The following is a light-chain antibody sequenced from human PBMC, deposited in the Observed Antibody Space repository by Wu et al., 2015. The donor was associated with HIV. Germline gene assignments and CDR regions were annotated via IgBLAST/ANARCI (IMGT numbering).Light chain of an antibody. CDR2: GTS. Sequence: EIVLTQSPDTLSLSPGERATLSCRTSQDIGSPYLAWFQQRRGQAPRLLMYGTSTRATGIPDRFSGSGSGTDFTLTINGLEPEDFAVYYCQQYENSPHTFGQGTELEIK. J-gene: IGKJ2*01. V-gene: IGKV3-20*01. CDR1: QDIGSPY. CDR3: QQYENSPHT.